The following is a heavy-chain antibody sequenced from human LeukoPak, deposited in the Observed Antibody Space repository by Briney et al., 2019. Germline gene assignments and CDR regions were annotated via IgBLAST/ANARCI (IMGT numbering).Heavy chain of an antibody. D-gene: IGHD3-22*01. V-gene: IGHV3-48*01. CDR3: ARDHHRRLYDSQARDTFDI. CDR1: GFTFSSYS. Sequence: GGSLSLSCAASGFTFSSYSMNWVRQAPGKGLEWVSYISSRSSTLYYADSVKGRFSISRDNAKNSLYLQMNSRRAEDTAVYYCARDHHRRLYDSQARDTFDIWGQGTLVTVSS. J-gene: IGHJ3*02. CDR2: ISSRSSTL.